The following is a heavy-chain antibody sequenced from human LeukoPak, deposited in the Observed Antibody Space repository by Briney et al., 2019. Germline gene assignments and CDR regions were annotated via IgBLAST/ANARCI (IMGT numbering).Heavy chain of an antibody. Sequence: SETLSLTCTVSGYSISSGYYWGWIRQPPGKGLEWIGSIYHSGSTYYNPSLKSRVTISVDTSKNQFSLKLSSVTAADTAVYYCARDHSELLAFDIWGQGTMVTVSS. CDR2: IYHSGST. J-gene: IGHJ3*02. CDR1: GYSISSGYY. CDR3: ARDHSELLAFDI. D-gene: IGHD1-7*01. V-gene: IGHV4-38-2*02.